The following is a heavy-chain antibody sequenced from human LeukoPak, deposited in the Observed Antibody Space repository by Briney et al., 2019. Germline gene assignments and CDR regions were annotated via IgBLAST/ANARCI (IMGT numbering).Heavy chain of an antibody. V-gene: IGHV5-51*01. D-gene: IGHD2-15*01. CDR3: ARHPYCSGGSCLEDY. J-gene: IGHJ4*02. CDR1: GYSFTTYW. Sequence: GESLKISCKGFGYSFTTYWIGWVRQMPGKGLEWMGIIHPGDADTRYSPSFQGQVTISADKSISTAYLQWSSLKASDTAMYYCARHPYCSGGSCLEDYWGQGTLVTVPS. CDR2: IHPGDADT.